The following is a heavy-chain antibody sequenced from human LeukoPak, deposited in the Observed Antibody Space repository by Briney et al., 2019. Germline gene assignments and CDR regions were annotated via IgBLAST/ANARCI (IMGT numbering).Heavy chain of an antibody. CDR2: VYYSGST. J-gene: IGHJ5*02. V-gene: IGHV4-39*01. CDR3: ARASFNVVFGNWFDP. D-gene: IGHD2-8*01. CDR1: SGSIGSSSNY. Sequence: SETLSLTCTVSSGSIGSSSNYWGWIRQAPGKGLEWIGNVYYSGSTFYNPSLNSRVTISVDTSKNQFSLKLRSVTAADTAIYYCARASFNVVFGNWFDPWGQGTLVTVSS.